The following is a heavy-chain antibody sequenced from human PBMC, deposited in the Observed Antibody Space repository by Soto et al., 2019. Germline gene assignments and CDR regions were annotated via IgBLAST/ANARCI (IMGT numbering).Heavy chain of an antibody. D-gene: IGHD3-3*01. CDR2: ISGSGGST. V-gene: IGHV3-23*01. Sequence: GGSLRLSCPASGFTFSSYAMSWVRQAPGKGLEWVSAISGSGGSTYYADSVKGRFTISRDNSKNTLYLQMNSLRAEDTAVYYCAKKTYDFWSGSSLWGGYFDYWGQGTLVTVSS. CDR1: GFTFSSYA. CDR3: AKKTYDFWSGSSLWGGYFDY. J-gene: IGHJ4*02.